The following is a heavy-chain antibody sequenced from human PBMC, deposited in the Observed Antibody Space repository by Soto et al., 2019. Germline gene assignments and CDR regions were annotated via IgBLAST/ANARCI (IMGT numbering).Heavy chain of an antibody. CDR2: LSGSGGST. CDR3: AKDTVPVATPWFDP. Sequence: REWCTAAGGTCRDYAMSRVRKTPGKGLEWVSTLSGSGGSTYYADSVKGRFTISRDNSKNTLYLQMNSLRAEDTAVYYCAKDTVPVATPWFDPWAQGTLVPVSS. D-gene: IGHD2-2*01. CDR1: GGTCRDYA. V-gene: IGHV3-23*01. J-gene: IGHJ5*02.